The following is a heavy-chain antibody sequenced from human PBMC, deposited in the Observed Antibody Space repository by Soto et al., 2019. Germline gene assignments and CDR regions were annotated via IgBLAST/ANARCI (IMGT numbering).Heavy chain of an antibody. D-gene: IGHD6-13*01. CDR2: IYYSGST. CDR1: GGSISSSSYY. Sequence: PSETLSLACTVSGGSISSSSYYWGWIRQPPGKGLEWIGSIYYSGSTYYNPSLKSRVTISVDTSKNQFSLKLSSVTAADTAVYYCADSIAAAGTNSYYMDVWGKGTTVTVSS. CDR3: ADSIAAAGTNSYYMDV. V-gene: IGHV4-39*01. J-gene: IGHJ6*03.